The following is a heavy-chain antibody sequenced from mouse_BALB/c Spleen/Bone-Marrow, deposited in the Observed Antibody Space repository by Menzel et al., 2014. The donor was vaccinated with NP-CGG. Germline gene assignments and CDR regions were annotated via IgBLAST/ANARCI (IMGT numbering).Heavy chain of an antibody. D-gene: IGHD2-3*01. Sequence: EVQLQQSGPELVKPGVSMKISCEASGYSFTGYTMNWVKQSHGKNLEWIGLINPYDGGTSYNQKFKGKATLTVDKSSTTAFMELLSLTSEDSAVYYCARWDCYGYAMDNWGQGTSVTVSS. CDR3: ARWDCYGYAMDN. CDR1: GYSFTGYT. CDR2: INPYDGGT. V-gene: IGHV1S135*01. J-gene: IGHJ4*01.